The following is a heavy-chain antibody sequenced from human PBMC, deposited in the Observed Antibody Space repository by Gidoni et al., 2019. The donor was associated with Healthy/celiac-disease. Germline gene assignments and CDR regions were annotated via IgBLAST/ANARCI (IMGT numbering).Heavy chain of an antibody. D-gene: IGHD2-15*01. V-gene: IGHV3-30*18. CDR1: GFTFSSYG. J-gene: IGHJ5*02. CDR3: AKDEDIGVVVAATPLWFDP. CDR2: ISYDGSNK. Sequence: QVQLVESGGGVVQPGRSLRLSCAASGFTFSSYGLHGVRPAPGKGLEWEAVISYDGSNKYYADSVKGRFTIARDNSKNTLYLQMNSLRAEDTAVYYCAKDEDIGVVVAATPLWFDPWGQGTLVTVSS.